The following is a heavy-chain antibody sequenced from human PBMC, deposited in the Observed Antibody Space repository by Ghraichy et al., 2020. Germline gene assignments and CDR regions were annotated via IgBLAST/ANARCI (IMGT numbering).Heavy chain of an antibody. Sequence: GGSLRLSCAASGFTFSSYSMNWVRQAPGKGLEWVSYISSSSSTIYYADSVKGRFTISRDNAKNSLYLQMNSLRDEDTAVYYCARGAWSRYYYYGMDVWGQGTTVTVSS. J-gene: IGHJ6*02. CDR3: ARGAWSRYYYYGMDV. CDR1: GFTFSSYS. CDR2: ISSSSSTI. V-gene: IGHV3-48*02.